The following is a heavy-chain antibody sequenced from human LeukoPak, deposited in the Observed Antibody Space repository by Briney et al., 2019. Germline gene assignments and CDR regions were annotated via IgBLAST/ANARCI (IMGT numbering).Heavy chain of an antibody. J-gene: IGHJ6*03. CDR2: INPNSGGT. V-gene: IGHV1-2*02. CDR1: GYTFTGYY. Sequence: GASVKVSFKASGYTFTGYYMHWVRQAPGQGLEWMGWINPNSGGTNYAQKFQGRVTMTRDTSISTAYMELSRLRSDDTAVYYCARGIVASYSAYYYYMDIWGKGTTVTVSS. CDR3: ARGIVASYSAYYYYMDI. D-gene: IGHD5-12*01.